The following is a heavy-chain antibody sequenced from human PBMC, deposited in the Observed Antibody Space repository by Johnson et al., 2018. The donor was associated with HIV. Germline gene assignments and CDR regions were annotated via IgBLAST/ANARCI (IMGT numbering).Heavy chain of an antibody. CDR3: AKEVPGKFDV. Sequence: QVQLVESGGGVVQPGGSLRLSCAATGFSFRSYGMHWVRQGPGKGLEWMAFIRYDGSNKFYADSVKGRFTISRDNSKNTLYLQMNSLRPEDTALYYCAKEVPGKFDVWGQGTMVTVSS. J-gene: IGHJ3*01. V-gene: IGHV3-30*02. CDR2: IRYDGSNK. CDR1: GFSFRSYG.